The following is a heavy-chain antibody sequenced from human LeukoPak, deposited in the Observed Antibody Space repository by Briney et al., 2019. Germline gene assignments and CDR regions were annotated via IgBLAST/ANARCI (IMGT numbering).Heavy chain of an antibody. Sequence: ASVKVSCKASGYTFTGYYMHWVRQAPGQGLEWMGWINPNSGGTNYAQKFQGRVTMTRDTSISTAYMELSRLRSDDTAVYYCARMPEWSAVGNWFDPWGQGTLVTVSS. CDR2: INPNSGGT. CDR1: GYTFTGYY. D-gene: IGHD3-3*01. V-gene: IGHV1-2*02. J-gene: IGHJ5*02. CDR3: ARMPEWSAVGNWFDP.